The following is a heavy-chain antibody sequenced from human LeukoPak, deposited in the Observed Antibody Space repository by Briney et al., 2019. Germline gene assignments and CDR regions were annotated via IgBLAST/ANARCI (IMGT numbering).Heavy chain of an antibody. J-gene: IGHJ4*02. V-gene: IGHV3-23*01. CDR2: ISGSGGST. Sequence: GGSLRLSCAASGFTFSSYSMNWVRQAPGKGLEWVSAISGSGGSTYYADSVKGRFTISRDNSKNTLYLQMNSLRAEDTAVYYCAKVEYYYDSSPTDYWGQGTLVTVSS. CDR3: AKVEYYYDSSPTDY. CDR1: GFTFSSYS. D-gene: IGHD3-22*01.